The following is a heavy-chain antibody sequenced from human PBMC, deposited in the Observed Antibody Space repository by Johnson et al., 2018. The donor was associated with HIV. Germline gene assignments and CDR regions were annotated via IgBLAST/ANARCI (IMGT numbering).Heavy chain of an antibody. CDR2: ISGSDGAI. V-gene: IGHV3-11*01. Sequence: QVQLVESGGGWVKPGGSLSLSCAASGFTFSDSYMNWIRQAPGKGLEWVSYISGSDGAIWYADSVKGRFTISRDNSKNTLYLQMNSLKTEDTAVYYCTTDADSSSWNDAFDIWGQGTMVTVSS. CDR3: TTDADSSSWNDAFDI. J-gene: IGHJ3*02. D-gene: IGHD6-13*01. CDR1: GFTFSDSY.